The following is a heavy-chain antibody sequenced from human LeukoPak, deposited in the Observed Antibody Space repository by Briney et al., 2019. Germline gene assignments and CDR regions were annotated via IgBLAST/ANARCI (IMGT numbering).Heavy chain of an antibody. Sequence: GGSLRLSCAASGFTFSSYAMSWVRQAPGKGLEWVSAISGSGGGTYYADSVKGRFTISRDTSKNTLYLQMNSLRVEDTAVYYCARLPSAAGAGTFDYWGQGTLVTVSS. CDR2: ISGSGGGT. CDR3: ARLPSAAGAGTFDY. CDR1: GFTFSSYA. D-gene: IGHD6-13*01. J-gene: IGHJ4*02. V-gene: IGHV3-23*01.